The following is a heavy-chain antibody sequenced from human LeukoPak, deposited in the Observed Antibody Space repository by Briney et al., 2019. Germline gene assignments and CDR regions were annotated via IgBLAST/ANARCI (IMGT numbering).Heavy chain of an antibody. J-gene: IGHJ4*02. Sequence: GRSLRLSCAASGFTFSSYGMHWVRQAPGKGLEWVAVISYDGRNKNYADSVKGRFTISRDNSMNTLYLQMNSLRAEDTAVYYCAKDGEFYYDSRGYYYPDYWGQGTLVTVSS. V-gene: IGHV3-30*18. CDR3: AKDGEFYYDSRGYYYPDY. CDR1: GFTFSSYG. CDR2: ISYDGRNK. D-gene: IGHD3-22*01.